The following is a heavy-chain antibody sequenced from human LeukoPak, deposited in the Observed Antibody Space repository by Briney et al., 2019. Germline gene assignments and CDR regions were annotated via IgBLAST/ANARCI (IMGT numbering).Heavy chain of an antibody. CDR2: IYSGGST. Sequence: GGSLRLSCAASGFTVSSNYMNWVRQAPGQGLQWVSVIYSGGSTYYADSAKGRFTISRDNSKNTLYLQMNSLRAEDTAVYYCAKGRAGNYYYDSSDYWGQGTLVTVSS. CDR3: AKGRAGNYYYDSSDY. CDR1: GFTVSSNY. D-gene: IGHD3-22*01. V-gene: IGHV3-53*01. J-gene: IGHJ4*02.